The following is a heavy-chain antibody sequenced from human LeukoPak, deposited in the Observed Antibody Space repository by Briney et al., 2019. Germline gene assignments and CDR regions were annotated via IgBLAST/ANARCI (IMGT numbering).Heavy chain of an antibody. Sequence: PGGSLRLSCAASGFTFDDYVMHWVRQAPGKGLEWVSGITWNSGSIGYADSVKGRFTITRDNAKNSLYLQLNSLRAEDTALYYCAKAKLVGDAFAIWGQGTMVTVSS. CDR1: GFTFDDYV. J-gene: IGHJ3*02. CDR3: AKAKLVGDAFAI. V-gene: IGHV3-9*01. D-gene: IGHD6-13*01. CDR2: ITWNSGSI.